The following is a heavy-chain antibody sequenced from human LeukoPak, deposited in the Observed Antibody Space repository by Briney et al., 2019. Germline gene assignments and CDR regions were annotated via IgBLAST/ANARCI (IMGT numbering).Heavy chain of an antibody. CDR3: ASWKYDILTGELYFDY. V-gene: IGHV4-61*02. J-gene: IGHJ4*02. Sequence: PSETLSLTCTVSGDSISSGSYYWRWIRQPGGKGLEWIGRIYTSGSAYYNPSHKSGATISVDTSKNQFSLKLSSVTAADTAVYYCASWKYDILTGELYFDYWGQGTLVTVSS. CDR1: GDSISSGSYY. D-gene: IGHD3-9*01. CDR2: IYTSGSA.